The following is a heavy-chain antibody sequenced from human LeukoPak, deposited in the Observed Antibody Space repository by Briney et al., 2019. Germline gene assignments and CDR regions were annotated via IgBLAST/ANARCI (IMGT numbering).Heavy chain of an antibody. V-gene: IGHV4-34*01. CDR1: GGSFSGYY. D-gene: IGHD6-19*01. J-gene: IGHJ4*02. Sequence: SETLSLTCAVYGGSFSGYYWSWIRQPPGKGLEWIGEINHSGSTNYNPSLKSRVTISVDTSKNQFPLKLSSVTAADTAVYYCARGRPAVVDYWGQGTLVTVSS. CDR2: INHSGST. CDR3: ARGRPAVVDY.